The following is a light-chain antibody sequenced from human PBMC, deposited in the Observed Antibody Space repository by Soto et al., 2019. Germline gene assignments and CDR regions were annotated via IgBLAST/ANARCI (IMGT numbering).Light chain of an antibody. V-gene: IGKV3-15*01. Sequence: ETLMTQSPATLSVSPGERATLSCRASQSVNNNLAWYQQKLGQAPSVIIYGASTRATGIPARFTGSGSGTEFILTISRLEPEDFAAYYCQQYGYSPPITFGQGTRLEIK. CDR1: QSVNNN. J-gene: IGKJ5*01. CDR2: GAS. CDR3: QQYGYSPPIT.